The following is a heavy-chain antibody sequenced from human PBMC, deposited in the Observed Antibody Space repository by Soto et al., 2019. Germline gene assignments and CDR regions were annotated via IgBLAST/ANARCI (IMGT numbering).Heavy chain of an antibody. Sequence: ASVKVSCKASGYTFTSYAMHWVRQAPGQRLEWMGWINAGNGNTRYSQKFQGRVTITRDTSASTAYMELSSLGSEDTAVYYCARAYCSSTSCFLLYFDYWGQGTLVTVSS. CDR3: ARAYCSSTSCFLLYFDY. CDR1: GYTFTSYA. D-gene: IGHD2-2*01. CDR2: INAGNGNT. V-gene: IGHV1-3*01. J-gene: IGHJ4*02.